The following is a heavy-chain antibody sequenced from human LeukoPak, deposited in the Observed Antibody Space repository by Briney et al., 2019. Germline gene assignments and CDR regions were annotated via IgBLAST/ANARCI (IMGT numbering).Heavy chain of an antibody. V-gene: IGHV3-48*01. Sequence: QPGGSLRLSCAASGFTFSSYSMNWVRQAPGKGLEWVSYISSSSSTIYYADSVKGRFTISRDNAENSLYLQMNSLRAEDTAVYYCARDLNWETYWGQGTLVSVSS. D-gene: IGHD7-27*01. J-gene: IGHJ4*02. CDR2: ISSSSSTI. CDR1: GFTFSSYS. CDR3: ARDLNWETY.